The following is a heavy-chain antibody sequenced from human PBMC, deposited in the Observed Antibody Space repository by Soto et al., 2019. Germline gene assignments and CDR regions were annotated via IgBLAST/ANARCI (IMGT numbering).Heavy chain of an antibody. J-gene: IGHJ4*02. Sequence: ASVKVSCKASGYTFSSYYMNWVRQAPGQNLKWLGIINPSGGYTTYAQRFLGRVTMTSDTSTSTVHMELGSLTSEDTAVYYCARGGGIVVVTAPDDHWGQGTLVTVSS. D-gene: IGHD2-21*02. CDR3: ARGGGIVVVTAPDDH. CDR1: GYTFSSYY. V-gene: IGHV1-46*03. CDR2: INPSGGYT.